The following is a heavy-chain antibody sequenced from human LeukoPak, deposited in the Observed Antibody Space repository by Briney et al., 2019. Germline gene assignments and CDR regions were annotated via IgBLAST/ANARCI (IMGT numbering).Heavy chain of an antibody. D-gene: IGHD3/OR15-3a*01. CDR2: ISSSSSYI. CDR3: ARDGTEVYYMDV. V-gene: IGHV3-21*01. CDR1: GFTFDDYA. Sequence: GGSLRLSCAASGFTFDDYAMHWVRQAPGKGLEWVSSISSSSSYIYYADSVKGRFTVSRDNAKNSLYLQMNSLRAEDTAVYYCARDGTEVYYMDVWGKGTTVTVSS. J-gene: IGHJ6*03.